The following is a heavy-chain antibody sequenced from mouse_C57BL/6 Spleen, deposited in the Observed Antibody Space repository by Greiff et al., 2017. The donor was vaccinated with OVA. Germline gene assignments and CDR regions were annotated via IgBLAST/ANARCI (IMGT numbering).Heavy chain of an antibody. CDR3: ARKDLVDAYAMDY. D-gene: IGHD1-1*01. CDR2: INPNSGNT. V-gene: IGHV1-81*01. Sequence: VQLMESGAELVRPGASVKLSCKASGYTFTNYGMSWVKQSPGKGLEWIGEINPNSGNTCYNEKFKGKATMTADKSSSTAYMELRSLTSEDAADDVGARKDLVDAYAMDYWGQGTSVTVSS. J-gene: IGHJ4*01. CDR1: GYTFTNYG.